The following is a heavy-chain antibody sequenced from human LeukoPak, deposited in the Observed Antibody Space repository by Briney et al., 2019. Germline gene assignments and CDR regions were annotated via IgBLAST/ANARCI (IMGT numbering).Heavy chain of an antibody. D-gene: IGHD3-10*01. CDR2: INAGNGNT. Sequence: GASVKVSCKASGYTFTSYAMHWVRQAPRQRLEWMGWINAGNGNTKYSQKFQGRVTITRDTSASTAYMELSSLRSEDTAVYYCARQTYYYGSGSYQIDYWGQGTLVTVSS. CDR3: ARQTYYYGSGSYQIDY. J-gene: IGHJ4*02. CDR1: GYTFTSYA. V-gene: IGHV1-3*01.